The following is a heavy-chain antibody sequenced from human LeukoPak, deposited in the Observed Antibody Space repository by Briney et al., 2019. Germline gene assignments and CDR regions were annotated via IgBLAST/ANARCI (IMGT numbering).Heavy chain of an antibody. CDR1: GGTFSSYA. J-gene: IGHJ3*02. CDR3: AREGVGVRGAFDI. D-gene: IGHD3-10*01. Sequence: GASVKVSCKASGGTFSSYAISWVRQAPGQGLEWMGRIIPILGIANYAQKFQGRVTITRDTSASTAYMELSSLRSEDTAVYYCAREGVGVRGAFDIWGQGTMVTVSS. CDR2: IIPILGIA. V-gene: IGHV1-69*04.